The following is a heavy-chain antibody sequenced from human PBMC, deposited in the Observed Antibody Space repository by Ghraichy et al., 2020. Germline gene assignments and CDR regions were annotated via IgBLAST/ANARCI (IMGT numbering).Heavy chain of an antibody. CDR3: ATIRVWSGYYSGMDV. V-gene: IGHV1-18*01. Sequence: ASVKVSCKASGYTFTSYGISWVRQAPGQGLEWMGWISAYNGNTNYAQKLQGRVTMTTDTSTSTAYMELRSLRSDDTAVYYCATIRVWSGYYSGMDVWGQGTTVTVSS. CDR1: GYTFTSYG. J-gene: IGHJ6*02. CDR2: ISAYNGNT. D-gene: IGHD3-3*01.